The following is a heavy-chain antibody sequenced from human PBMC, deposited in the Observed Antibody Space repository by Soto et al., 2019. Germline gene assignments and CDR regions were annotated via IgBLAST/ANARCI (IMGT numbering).Heavy chain of an antibody. D-gene: IGHD2-2*01. CDR1: GGSISSYY. V-gene: IGHV4-59*01. J-gene: IGHJ6*02. CDR2: IYYSGST. Sequence: SETLSLTCTVSGGSISSYYWSWIRQPPGKGLEWIGYIYYSGSTNYNPSLKSRVTISVDTSKNQFSLKLSSVTAADTAVYYCARVQAAMYYYGMDVWGQGTTVT. CDR3: ARVQAAMYYYGMDV.